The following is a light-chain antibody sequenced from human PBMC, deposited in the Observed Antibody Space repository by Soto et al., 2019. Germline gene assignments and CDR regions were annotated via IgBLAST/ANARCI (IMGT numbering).Light chain of an antibody. CDR1: QSISSY. J-gene: IGKJ4*01. Sequence: EIVLTQSPATLSLSPGERATLSCRASQSISSYLAWYQQKPGQAPRLLIYDASNRATGIPGRFSGSGSGTDFTLTISSLEPEDFAVYYCQHRSIWPLTFGGGTKVEIK. CDR2: DAS. V-gene: IGKV3-11*01. CDR3: QHRSIWPLT.